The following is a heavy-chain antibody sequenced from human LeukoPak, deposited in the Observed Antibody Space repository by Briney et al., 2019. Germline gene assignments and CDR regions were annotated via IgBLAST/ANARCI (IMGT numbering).Heavy chain of an antibody. Sequence: ASVKVSCKASGYTFTGYYMHWVRQAPGQGLEWMGWINPNSGGTNYAQKFQGRVTMTGDTSISTAYMELSRLRSDDTAVYYCARGGGVVVPADENYYGMDVWGQGTTVTVSS. CDR2: INPNSGGT. D-gene: IGHD2-2*01. CDR3: ARGGGVVVPADENYYGMDV. J-gene: IGHJ6*02. CDR1: GYTFTGYY. V-gene: IGHV1-2*02.